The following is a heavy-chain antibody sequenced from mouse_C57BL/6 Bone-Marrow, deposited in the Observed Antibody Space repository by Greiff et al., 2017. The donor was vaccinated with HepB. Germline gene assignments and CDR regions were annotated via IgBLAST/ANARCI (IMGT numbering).Heavy chain of an antibody. J-gene: IGHJ1*03. CDR1: GYTFTSYW. Sequence: QVQLQQPGAELVKPGASVKLSCKASGYTFTSYWMHWVKQRPGQGLEWIGMIHPNSGITNYNEKFKSKATLTVDKASSKAYMQLSSLTSEDSAVYYCASLFKGYFDVWGTGTTVTVSS. V-gene: IGHV1-64*01. CDR3: ASLFKGYFDV. CDR2: IHPNSGIT.